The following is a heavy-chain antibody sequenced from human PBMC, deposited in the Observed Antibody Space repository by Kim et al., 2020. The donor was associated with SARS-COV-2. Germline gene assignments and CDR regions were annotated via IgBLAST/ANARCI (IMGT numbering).Heavy chain of an antibody. J-gene: IGHJ3*02. CDR1: GGSISSYY. V-gene: IGHV4-59*01. Sequence: SETLSLTCTVSGGSISSYYWSWIRQPPGKGLEWIGYIYYSGSTNYNPSLKSRVTISVDTSKNQFSLKLSSVTAADTAVYYCARGYCTNGVCYAFDIWGQGTMVTVSS. CDR2: IYYSGST. D-gene: IGHD2-8*01. CDR3: ARGYCTNGVCYAFDI.